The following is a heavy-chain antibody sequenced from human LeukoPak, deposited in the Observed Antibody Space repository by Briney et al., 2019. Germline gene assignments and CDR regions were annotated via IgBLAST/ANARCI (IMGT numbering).Heavy chain of an antibody. J-gene: IGHJ4*02. D-gene: IGHD6-19*01. Sequence: SETLSLTCAVYGGSFSGYYWSWIRQPPGKGLEWIGETNHSGSTNYNPSLKSRVTISVDTSKNQFSLKLSSVTAADTAVYYCARGRGSSGWYSRRLYFDYWGQGTLVTVSS. CDR3: ARGRGSSGWYSRRLYFDY. CDR2: TNHSGST. CDR1: GGSFSGYY. V-gene: IGHV4-34*01.